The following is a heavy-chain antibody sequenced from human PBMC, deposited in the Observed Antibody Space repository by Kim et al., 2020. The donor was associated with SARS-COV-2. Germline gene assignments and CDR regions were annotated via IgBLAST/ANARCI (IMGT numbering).Heavy chain of an antibody. D-gene: IGHD3-10*01. J-gene: IGHJ4*02. CDR3: ARRLSNTSGWGSHYCDL. CDR1: GGSFSGYY. Sequence: SETLSLTCAVYGGSFSGYYWSWIRQPPGKGLEWIGEINHCGSTNYNPSLKSRVTISVDTSKNQFSLKLTSVTAADTAVYYCARRLSNTSGWGSHYCDLWGQGTLVTVSS. CDR2: INHCGST. V-gene: IGHV4-34*01.